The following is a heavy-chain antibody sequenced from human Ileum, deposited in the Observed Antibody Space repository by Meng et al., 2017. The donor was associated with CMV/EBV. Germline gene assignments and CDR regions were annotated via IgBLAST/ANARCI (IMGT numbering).Heavy chain of an antibody. CDR3: ARGNYGFDY. CDR1: GFPFGAYY. CDR2: ITGSGDTI. V-gene: IGHV3-11*01. D-gene: IGHD4-17*01. J-gene: IGHJ4*02. Sequence: LAFAASGFPFGAYYMPWVRQAPGKGLEWVSYITGSGDTIYYADSVKGRFTISRDNAKSSLYLEINSLRAEDTAVYYCARGNYGFDYWGQGTLVTVSS.